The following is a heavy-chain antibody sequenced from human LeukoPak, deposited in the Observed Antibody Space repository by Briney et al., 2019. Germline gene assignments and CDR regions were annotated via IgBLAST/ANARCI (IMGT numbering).Heavy chain of an antibody. D-gene: IGHD6-13*01. J-gene: IGHJ4*02. V-gene: IGHV3-23*01. Sequence: GGSLRLSCAASGFTFSSYAMSWVRQAPGKGLEWVSAISGSGGSTYYADSVKGRFTISRDNSKNTLYLQMNSLRAEDTAVYYCTKVSAGTLVADYWGQGTLVTVSS. CDR1: GFTFSSYA. CDR3: TKVSAGTLVADY. CDR2: ISGSGGST.